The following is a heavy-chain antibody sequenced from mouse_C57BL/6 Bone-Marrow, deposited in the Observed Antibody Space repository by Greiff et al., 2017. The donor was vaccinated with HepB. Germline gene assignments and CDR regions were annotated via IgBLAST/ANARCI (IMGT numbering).Heavy chain of an antibody. Sequence: EVKLMESGPGLVKPSQSLSLTCSVTGYSITSGYYWNWIRQFPGNKLEWMGYISYDGSNNYNPSLKNRISITRDTSKNQFFLKLNSVTTEDTATYYCAKIYYDYEGGYYAMDYWGQGTSVTVSS. J-gene: IGHJ4*01. CDR2: ISYDGSN. V-gene: IGHV3-6*01. D-gene: IGHD2-4*01. CDR1: GYSITSGYY. CDR3: AKIYYDYEGGYYAMDY.